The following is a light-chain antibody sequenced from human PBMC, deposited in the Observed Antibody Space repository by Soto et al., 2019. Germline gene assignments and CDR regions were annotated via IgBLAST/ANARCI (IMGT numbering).Light chain of an antibody. CDR2: WAS. J-gene: IGKJ2*01. V-gene: IGKV4-1*01. CDR1: QSVLYSSNNKNY. Sequence: DIVMTQSPDSLAVSLGERATINCKSSQSVLYSSNNKNYLAWYQQRPGQLPKLLIYWASTREPGVPDRFSGSGSGTDFTLTITSLQAEDVAVYYCQQYESTPPTFGQGTKLEIK. CDR3: QQYESTPPT.